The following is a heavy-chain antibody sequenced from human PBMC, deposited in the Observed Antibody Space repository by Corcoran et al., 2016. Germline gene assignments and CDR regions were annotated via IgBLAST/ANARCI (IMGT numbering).Heavy chain of an antibody. CDR3: ARGRCSGGSCYSSRSWFDP. V-gene: IGHV3-20*01. CDR2: INWNGGST. D-gene: IGHD2-15*01. J-gene: IGHJ5*02. Sequence: EVQLVESGGGVVRPGGSLRLSCAASGFTFDDYGMSWVRQAPGKGLEWVSGINWNGGSTGYADSVKGRFTISRDNAKNSPYLQMNSLRAEDTALYHCARGRCSGGSCYSSRSWFDPWGQGTLVTVSS. CDR1: GFTFDDYG.